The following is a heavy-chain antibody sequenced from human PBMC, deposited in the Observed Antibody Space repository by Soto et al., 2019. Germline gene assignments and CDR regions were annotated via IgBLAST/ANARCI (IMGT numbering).Heavy chain of an antibody. Sequence: EVQLVESGGGLVKPGGSLRLSCAASGFTFSSNSMIWVRQAPGKGLEWVSYINSTSMHIYYADSVKGRFTITRDNAKKSVYLQMTSLRAEDTAVYYCARLVGAYQHYIDYWGQGTLVTVSS. CDR1: GFTFSSNS. CDR3: ARLVGAYQHYIDY. CDR2: INSTSMHI. J-gene: IGHJ4*02. V-gene: IGHV3-21*02. D-gene: IGHD1-26*01.